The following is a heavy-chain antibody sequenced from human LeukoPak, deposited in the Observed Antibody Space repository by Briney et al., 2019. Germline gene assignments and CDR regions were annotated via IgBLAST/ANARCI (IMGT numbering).Heavy chain of an antibody. CDR2: IYPGDSGT. CDR1: GYSFTSYL. D-gene: IGHD6-13*01. V-gene: IGHV5-51*01. Sequence: GESLKISCKGSGYSFTSYLIGWVRQMPGKGLEWMGIIYPGDSGTRYSPSFQGQVTISADKSISTAYLQWSSLKASDTAMYYCARHYKSWGSSWHDAFDIWGQGTMVTVSS. J-gene: IGHJ3*02. CDR3: ARHYKSWGSSWHDAFDI.